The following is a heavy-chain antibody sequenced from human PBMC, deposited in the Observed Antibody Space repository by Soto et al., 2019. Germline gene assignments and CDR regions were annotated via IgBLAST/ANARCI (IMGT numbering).Heavy chain of an antibody. V-gene: IGHV2-5*02. CDR3: AHRSSSWVLSGFDP. J-gene: IGHJ5*02. D-gene: IGHD6-13*01. CDR2: IYWDDDK. CDR1: GFSLSTSGVG. Sequence: ASGPTLVNPTQTLTLTCTFSGFSLSTSGVGVGWIRQPPGKALEWLALIYWDDDKRYSPSLKSRLTITKDTSKNQVVLTMTNMDPVDTVTYYCAHRSSSWVLSGFDPWGQGTLVTVSS.